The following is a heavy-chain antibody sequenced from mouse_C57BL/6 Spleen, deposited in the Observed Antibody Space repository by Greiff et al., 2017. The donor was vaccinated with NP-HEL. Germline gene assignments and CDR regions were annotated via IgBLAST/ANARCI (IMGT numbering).Heavy chain of an antibody. J-gene: IGHJ4*01. Sequence: QVQLQQSGPGLVQPSQSLSITCTASGFSLTSYGVHWVRQSPGKGLEWLGVIWRGGSTDYNAAFMPRLSITKDNSKSQVYFKMNSLQADDTAIYYCAAYGGSFYAIDYWGQGTSVTVSS. CDR3: AAYGGSFYAIDY. CDR1: GFSLTSYG. CDR2: IWRGGST. D-gene: IGHD1-1*01. V-gene: IGHV2-5*01.